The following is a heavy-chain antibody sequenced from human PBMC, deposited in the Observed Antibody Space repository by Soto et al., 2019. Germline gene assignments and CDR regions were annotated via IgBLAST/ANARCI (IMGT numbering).Heavy chain of an antibody. D-gene: IGHD6-19*01. Sequence: PSETLSLTCAVNGGSFSGYYWSLIRQPPGKGLEWIGEIYHSGGTNYNPSLKSRVTISVDTSKNQFSLRLTSVTAADTGVYYCARGGYSSGYGWFDPWGQG. J-gene: IGHJ5*02. CDR3: ARGGYSSGYGWFDP. CDR1: GGSFSGYY. V-gene: IGHV4-34*01. CDR2: IYHSGGT.